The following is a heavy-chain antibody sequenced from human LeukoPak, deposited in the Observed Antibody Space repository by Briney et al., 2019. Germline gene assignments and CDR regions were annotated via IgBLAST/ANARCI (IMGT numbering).Heavy chain of an antibody. Sequence: ASVKVSCKASGFTFTSSAVQWVRQARGQRLEWIGWIVVGSGNTNYAQKFQERVTITRDMSTSTAYMELSSLRSEDTAVYYCAADRESTIFGVVIPTFDYWGQGTLVTVSS. CDR2: IVVGSGNT. CDR3: AADRESTIFGVVIPTFDY. CDR1: GFTFTSSA. V-gene: IGHV1-58*01. J-gene: IGHJ4*02. D-gene: IGHD3-3*01.